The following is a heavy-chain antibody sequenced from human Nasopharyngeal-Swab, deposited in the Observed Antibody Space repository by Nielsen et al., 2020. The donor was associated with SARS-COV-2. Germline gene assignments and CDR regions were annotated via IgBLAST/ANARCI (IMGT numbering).Heavy chain of an antibody. CDR2: INQSGST. D-gene: IGHD3-22*01. Sequence: SETLSLTCAVYGGSFSGYYWSWIRQPPGKGLEWIGEINQSGSTNYNPSLKSRVTMSVDTSKNQFSLKLSSVTAADTAVYYCARRRGSYYYDSSAYQNPGPYSPIDYWGQGTLVTVSS. J-gene: IGHJ4*02. CDR1: GGSFSGYY. CDR3: ARRRGSYYYDSSAYQNPGPYSPIDY. V-gene: IGHV4-34*01.